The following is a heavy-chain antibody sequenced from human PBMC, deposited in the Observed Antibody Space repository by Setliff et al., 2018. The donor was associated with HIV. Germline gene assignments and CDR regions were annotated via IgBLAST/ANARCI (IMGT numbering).Heavy chain of an antibody. CDR1: GYSISSGYY. CDR3: ARGGPMVAFGLDV. Sequence: SETLSLTCAVSGYSISSGYYWGRIRQPPGKGLEWIGNIYHHGTTYYYPSLKGRVTISLDTSNNQFSLNLNSVTAADTAVYYCARGGPMVAFGLDVWGQGTTVTVSS. J-gene: IGHJ6*02. D-gene: IGHD5-12*01. V-gene: IGHV4-38-2*01. CDR2: IYHHGTT.